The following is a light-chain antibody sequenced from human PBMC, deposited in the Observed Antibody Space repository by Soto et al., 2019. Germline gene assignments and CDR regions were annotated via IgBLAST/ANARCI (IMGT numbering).Light chain of an antibody. CDR3: QQYDNLLLT. CDR1: QDISNY. CDR2: DAS. V-gene: IGKV1-33*01. J-gene: IGKJ4*01. Sequence: DIQMTQSPSSLSASVGDRATITSQASQDISNYLNWYQQKPGKAPKLLIYDASNLETGAPSRFSGSGSGTDFTFTISSLQPEDIATYYCQQYDNLLLTFGGGTKVDIK.